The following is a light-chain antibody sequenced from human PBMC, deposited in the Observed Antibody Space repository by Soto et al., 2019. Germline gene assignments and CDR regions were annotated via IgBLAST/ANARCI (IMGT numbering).Light chain of an antibody. Sequence: GDRDPITCRASQSISSYLNWYQQKPGKAPKLLIYAASSLQSGVPSRFSGSGSGTDFTLTISSLQPEDFATYYCQQSYSTPITFGQGTKVDIK. CDR3: QQSYSTPIT. J-gene: IGKJ1*01. V-gene: IGKV1-39*01. CDR2: AAS. CDR1: QSISSY.